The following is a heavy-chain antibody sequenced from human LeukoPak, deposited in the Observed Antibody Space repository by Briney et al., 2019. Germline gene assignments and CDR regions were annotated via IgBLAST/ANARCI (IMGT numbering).Heavy chain of an antibody. CDR3: ARLTST. Sequence: PGGSLRLSCAASGFTFSSYGMHWVRQAPGKGLEWVAFIRYDGSDKYYADSVKGRFTISRDNSKNTLYLQMYSLRAEDTAVYYCARLTSTWGQGTLVTVSS. CDR2: IRYDGSDK. J-gene: IGHJ5*02. CDR1: GFTFSSYG. D-gene: IGHD2-8*01. V-gene: IGHV3-30*02.